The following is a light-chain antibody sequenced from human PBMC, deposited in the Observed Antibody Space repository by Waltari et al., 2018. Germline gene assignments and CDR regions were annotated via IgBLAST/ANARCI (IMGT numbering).Light chain of an antibody. CDR2: DVN. J-gene: IGLJ2*01. CDR1: SSDVGADDS. V-gene: IGLV2-14*03. Sequence: QSALTQPASVSGSPGQSITISCTGSSSDVGADDSLSWYQDHPGQAPKFIIYDVNNPPSGVSVRFSGSKSGNTASLTISGLQADDEADFYCSSQSFKTGVLFGGGTKVTVL. CDR3: SSQSFKTGVL.